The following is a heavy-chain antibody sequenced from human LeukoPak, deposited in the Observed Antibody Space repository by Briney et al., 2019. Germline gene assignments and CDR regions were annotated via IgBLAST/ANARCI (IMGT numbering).Heavy chain of an antibody. CDR3: ARNPPRYFN. V-gene: IGHV3-7*05. Sequence: GGSLRLSCAASGFTFSNYWMTWVRHTPGKGLEWVANIKPDGSEKYYVDSVKGRFTISRDNAKNSLYLQMNSLRAEDTAVYYCARNPPRYFNWGQGTLVTVSS. CDR1: GFTFSNYW. CDR2: IKPDGSEK. J-gene: IGHJ4*02. D-gene: IGHD1-26*01.